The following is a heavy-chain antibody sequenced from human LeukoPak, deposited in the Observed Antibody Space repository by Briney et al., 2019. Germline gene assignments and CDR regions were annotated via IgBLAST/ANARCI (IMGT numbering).Heavy chain of an antibody. CDR2: ISSSGSTI. V-gene: IGHV3-48*03. D-gene: IGHD6-19*01. CDR1: GFTFSSYE. J-gene: IGHJ5*02. CDR3: AKDGLVGSSGWGSYNWFDP. Sequence: PGGSLRLSCAASGFTFSSYEMNWVRQAPGKGLEWVSYISSSGSTIYYADSVKGRFTISRDNSKNTLYLQMNSLRAEDTAVYYCAKDGLVGSSGWGSYNWFDPWGQGTLVTVSS.